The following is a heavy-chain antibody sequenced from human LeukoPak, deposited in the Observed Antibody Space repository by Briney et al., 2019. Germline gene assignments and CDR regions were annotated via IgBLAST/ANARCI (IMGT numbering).Heavy chain of an antibody. CDR2: ITSNGDST. CDR3: AREPAYGDLDY. D-gene: IGHD4-17*01. CDR1: GFTFSNYP. V-gene: IGHV3-64*01. Sequence: PGGSLRLSCAASGFTFSNYPMHWIRQAPGKGLEYVSVITSNGDSTAYTNSVKGRFSTSRDNSKNTLCLQMDSLRAEDMAVYYCAREPAYGDLDYWGQGTLVTVSS. J-gene: IGHJ4*02.